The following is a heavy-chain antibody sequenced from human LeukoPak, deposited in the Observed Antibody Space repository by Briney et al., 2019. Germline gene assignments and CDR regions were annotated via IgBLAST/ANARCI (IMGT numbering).Heavy chain of an antibody. CDR1: GGSFSGYY. CDR2: INHSGST. D-gene: IGHD4-11*01. CDR3: ARGYNTVPSPLYY. Sequence: PSETLSLTCAVYGGSFSGYYWSWIRQPPGKGLEWIEEINHSGSTNYNPSLKSRVTISVDTSKNQFSLKLSSVTAADTAVYYCARGYNTVPSPLYYWGQGTLVTVSS. J-gene: IGHJ4*02. V-gene: IGHV4-34*01.